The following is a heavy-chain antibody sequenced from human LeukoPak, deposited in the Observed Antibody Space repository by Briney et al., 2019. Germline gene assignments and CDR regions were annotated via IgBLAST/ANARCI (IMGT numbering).Heavy chain of an antibody. D-gene: IGHD3-10*01. Sequence: GGSLKLSCAASGLSFSDSAMHWVRQAPGKGLEWVAFIRYDGSNKYYADSVKGRFTISRDSSKNTLYLQMNSLRVEDTAVYYCAKDGTRGIRFGKIAHYFDYWGQGSLVTVSS. V-gene: IGHV3-30*02. CDR2: IRYDGSNK. CDR1: GLSFSDSA. CDR3: AKDGTRGIRFGKIAHYFDY. J-gene: IGHJ4*02.